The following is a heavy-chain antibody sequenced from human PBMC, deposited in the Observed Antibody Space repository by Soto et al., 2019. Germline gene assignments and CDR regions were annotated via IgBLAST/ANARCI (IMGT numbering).Heavy chain of an antibody. Sequence: ASVKVSCKASGYTFTSYAMHWVRQAPGQRLEWMGWINAGNGNTKYSQKFQGRVTITRDTSASTAYMELSSLRSEDTAVYYCARERDVVVVKPPPSFDPWGQGTLVTVSS. CDR3: ARERDVVVVKPPPSFDP. CDR1: GYTFTSYA. CDR2: INAGNGNT. V-gene: IGHV1-3*01. D-gene: IGHD2-15*01. J-gene: IGHJ5*02.